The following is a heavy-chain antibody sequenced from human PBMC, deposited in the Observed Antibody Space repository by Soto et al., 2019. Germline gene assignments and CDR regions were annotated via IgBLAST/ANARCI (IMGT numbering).Heavy chain of an antibody. CDR3: VLDHRCAALTL. Sequence: EMHLVESGGGLVQPGGSLRLSCAASGFTFSTYWMSWVRQAPGKGLEWVATINQDGSEMYYVDSVKGRFTVSRDNAKESLYLQMNSLRAEDTAVYDCVLDHRCAALTLWGKGTTVTVSS. D-gene: IGHD2-8*01. CDR2: INQDGSEM. CDR1: GFTFSTYW. J-gene: IGHJ6*04. V-gene: IGHV3-7*01.